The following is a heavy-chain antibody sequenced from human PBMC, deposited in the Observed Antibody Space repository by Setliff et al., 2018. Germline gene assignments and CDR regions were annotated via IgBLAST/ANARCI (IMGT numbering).Heavy chain of an antibody. CDR2: INTRTGNP. Sequence: GASVKVSCKASGYTLTTYFMNWVRQAPGQGLEWMGYINTRTGNPMYAQGFTGRFVFSLDPSVSTAYLQISSLKAEDTALYYCATGSLVAAGTGHWGQGTLVTV. CDR3: ATGSLVAAGTGH. V-gene: IGHV7-4-1*02. CDR1: GYTLTTYF. D-gene: IGHD6-13*01. J-gene: IGHJ4*02.